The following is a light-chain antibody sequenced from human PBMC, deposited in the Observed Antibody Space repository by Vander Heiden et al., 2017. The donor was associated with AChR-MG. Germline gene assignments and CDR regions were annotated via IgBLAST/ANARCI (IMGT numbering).Light chain of an antibody. CDR2: DVT. J-gene: IGLJ3*02. CDR1: SSDVGGYDF. Sequence: QSALTQPASVSGSPGQSITISCTGASSDVGGYDFVSWYQQHPGKAPNLIIHDVTERPSGVSNRFSGSKSGNTASLTISGLQTEDEAEYYCSSYTSSTTRAVVGGGTKLTVL. CDR3: SSYTSSTTRAV. V-gene: IGLV2-14*03.